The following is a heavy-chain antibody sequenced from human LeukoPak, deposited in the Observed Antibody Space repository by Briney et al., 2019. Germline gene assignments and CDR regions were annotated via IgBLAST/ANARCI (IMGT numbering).Heavy chain of an antibody. V-gene: IGHV3-23*01. CDR2: ISDVGGAT. D-gene: IGHD1-26*01. CDR1: GFTFSSYS. CDR3: TTWVGAHFDF. Sequence: PGGSLRLSCTASGFTFSSYSMNWVRQAPGKGLEWVSAISDVGGATFYADSVKGRFTISRDNSKNTLYLQMNSLRAEDAAVYFCTTWVGAHFDFWGQGTLVTVSS. J-gene: IGHJ4*02.